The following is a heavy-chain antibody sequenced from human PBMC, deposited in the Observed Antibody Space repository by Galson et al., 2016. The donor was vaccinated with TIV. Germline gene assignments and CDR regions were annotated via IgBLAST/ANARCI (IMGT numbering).Heavy chain of an antibody. CDR1: GDSISGHQW. CDR2: IYHSGMI. D-gene: IGHD3-3*01. J-gene: IGHJ4*02. Sequence: SETLSLTCAVSGDSISGHQWWSWVRQPPGKGLEWIGEIYHSGMINYNPSLKSRVTISVDQSNNQFSPNVYSVTAADTATYYCARGIGVPLHFDSWGQGTLVTVSS. CDR3: ARGIGVPLHFDS. V-gene: IGHV4-4*02.